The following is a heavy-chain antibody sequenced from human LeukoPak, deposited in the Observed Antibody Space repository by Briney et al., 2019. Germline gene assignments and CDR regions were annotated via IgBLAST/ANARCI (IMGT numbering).Heavy chain of an antibody. V-gene: IGHV4-31*03. CDR1: GGSISSGGYY. CDR3: ARVGNSVHYGMDV. Sequence: SETLSLTCTVSGGSISSGGYYWSWIRQHPGKGLEWIGYIYYSGSTYYNPSLKSRVTISVDTSKNQFSLKLSSVTAADTAVYYCARVGNSVHYGMDVWGQGTTVTVSS. J-gene: IGHJ6*02. D-gene: IGHD1-1*01. CDR2: IYYSGST.